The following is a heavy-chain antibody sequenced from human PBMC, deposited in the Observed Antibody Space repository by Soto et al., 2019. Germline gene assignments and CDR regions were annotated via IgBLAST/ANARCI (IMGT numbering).Heavy chain of an antibody. CDR1: GGSISSGGYY. J-gene: IGHJ6*02. Sequence: PSETLSLTCTVSGGSISSGGYYWSWIRQHPGKGLEWIGYIYYSGSTYYNPSLKSRVTISVDTSKNQFSLKLSSVTAADTAVYYCARDQTIAAAGRGLGMDVWGQGTTVTVSS. V-gene: IGHV4-31*03. CDR2: IYYSGST. D-gene: IGHD6-13*01. CDR3: ARDQTIAAAGRGLGMDV.